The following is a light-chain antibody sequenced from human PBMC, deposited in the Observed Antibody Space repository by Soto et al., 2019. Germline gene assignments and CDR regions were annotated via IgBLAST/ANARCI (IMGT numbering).Light chain of an antibody. J-gene: IGLJ3*02. Sequence: NFMLTQPHSVSESPGKTVIISCTRSSGSIASNYVQWYQQRPGSSPTTVIYEDNQRPSGVPDRFSGSIDSSSNSASLTISGLETEDEADYFCQSYDATNQVFGGGTKPPS. V-gene: IGLV6-57*01. CDR2: EDN. CDR3: QSYDATNQV. CDR1: SGSIASNY.